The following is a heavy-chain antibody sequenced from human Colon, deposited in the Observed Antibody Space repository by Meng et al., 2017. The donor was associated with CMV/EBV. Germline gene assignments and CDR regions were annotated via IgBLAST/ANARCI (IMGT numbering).Heavy chain of an antibody. J-gene: IGHJ4*02. CDR1: GDSISRNLW. Sequence: SETLSLTCAVSGDSISRNLWWSCVRQPPGKGLEWIGEISYSGSTKYNPSLQSRVTISSDTTNNRFSLRLNSVTAADTGVYFCARSPGFWSLDYWGRGTLVTVSS. CDR2: ISYSGST. D-gene: IGHD2-8*02. V-gene: IGHV4-4*02. CDR3: ARSPGFWSLDY.